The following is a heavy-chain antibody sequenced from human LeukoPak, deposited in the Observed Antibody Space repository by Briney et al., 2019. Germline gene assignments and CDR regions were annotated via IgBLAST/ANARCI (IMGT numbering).Heavy chain of an antibody. Sequence: GGSLRLSCAASGFTFSSYARSWVRQAPGKGLEWVSAISGSGGSTYYADSVKGRFTISRDNSKNTLYLQMNSLRAEDTAVYYCAIGLRWNYYYGMDVWGQGTTVTVSS. CDR1: GFTFSSYA. CDR2: ISGSGGST. D-gene: IGHD4-23*01. J-gene: IGHJ6*02. V-gene: IGHV3-23*01. CDR3: AIGLRWNYYYGMDV.